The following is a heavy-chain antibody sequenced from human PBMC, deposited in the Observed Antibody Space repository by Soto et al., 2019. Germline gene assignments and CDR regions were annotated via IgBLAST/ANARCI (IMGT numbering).Heavy chain of an antibody. Sequence: EAQLLQSGGGLVPPGGSLRLSCVASGFAFGNYPMSWVLQTPGTGLQCISTITGSGGMTDYEDAVRGRFTVSIYHYKDTVHLQMTNLRADGTAVYYCAKDRTMARGIRAFDFWGQGTTVTISS. CDR3: AKDRTMARGIRAFDF. J-gene: IGHJ3*01. CDR1: GFAFGNYP. CDR2: ITGSGGMT. D-gene: IGHD3-10*01. V-gene: IGHV3-23*01.